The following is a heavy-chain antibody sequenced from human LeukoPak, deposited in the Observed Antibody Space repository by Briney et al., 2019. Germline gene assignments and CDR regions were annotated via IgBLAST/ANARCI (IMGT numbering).Heavy chain of an antibody. V-gene: IGHV4-59*01. CDR3: ARVSVAASYYYYGMDV. CDR2: IYYSGST. Sequence: SETLSLTCTVSGGSISSYYWSWIRQPPGKGLEWIWYIYYSGSTNYNPSLKSRVTISVDTSKNQFSLKLSSVTAADTAVYYCARVSVAASYYYYGMDVWGQGTTVTVSS. J-gene: IGHJ6*02. CDR1: GGSISSYY. D-gene: IGHD6-13*01.